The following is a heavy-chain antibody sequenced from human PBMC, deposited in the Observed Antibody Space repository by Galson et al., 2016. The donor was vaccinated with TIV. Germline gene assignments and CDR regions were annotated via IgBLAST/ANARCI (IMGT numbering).Heavy chain of an antibody. J-gene: IGHJ4*02. D-gene: IGHD1-1*01. V-gene: IGHV3-30-3*01. CDR2: ISHDGNNK. Sequence: SLRLSCAASGFTFDSYTFHWVRQTPGKGLEWVAIISHDGNNKDFADSVQGRFTISRDSSKSTVFLQMNSLRLEDTAVYYCTGDGRGNWKYVDYFDYWGQGTLVTVSS. CDR3: TGDGRGNWKYVDYFDY. CDR1: GFTFDSYT.